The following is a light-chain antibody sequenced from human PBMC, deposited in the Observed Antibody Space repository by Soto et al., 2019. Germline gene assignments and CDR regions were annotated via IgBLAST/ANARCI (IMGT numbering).Light chain of an antibody. CDR2: AAS. CDR1: QSISSY. CDR3: QQSYSTPT. V-gene: IGKV1-39*01. Sequence: DIQMTQSPSSLSASVGDRVTITCRASQSISSYLYWYQQKPGKAPKLLIYAASSLQSGVPSRFSGSGSKTDFTLTISSLQPEDFATYYCQQSYSTPTFGQGTKLEIK. J-gene: IGKJ2*01.